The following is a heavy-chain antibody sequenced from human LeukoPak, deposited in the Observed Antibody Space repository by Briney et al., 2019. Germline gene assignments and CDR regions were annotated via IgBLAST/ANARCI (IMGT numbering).Heavy chain of an antibody. V-gene: IGHV1-2*02. Sequence: AAVKVSCKASGYTFTGYYMHWVRQAPGQGLEWMGWINPSSGGTNYAQKFQGRVTMTRDTSISTAYMELSRLRSDDTAVYYCASSIIPDIVLMVYALDYYGMDVWGQGTTVTVSS. D-gene: IGHD2-8*01. CDR2: INPSSGGT. CDR3: ASSIIPDIVLMVYALDYYGMDV. J-gene: IGHJ6*02. CDR1: GYTFTGYY.